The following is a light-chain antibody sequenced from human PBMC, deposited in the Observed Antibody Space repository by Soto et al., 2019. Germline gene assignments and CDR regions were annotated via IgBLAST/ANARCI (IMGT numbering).Light chain of an antibody. CDR1: QSVSSN. CDR2: DAS. J-gene: IGKJ2*02. V-gene: IGKV3-15*01. CDR3: QQYNNWPPCT. Sequence: ETVMTQSPATLSVSPGERATLSCRASQSVSSNLAWYQQKPGQAPRLLIYDASTRATGIPARFSGSGSGTEFTLPISRLQSEDFAVYYCQQYNNWPPCTFGQGTKLEIK.